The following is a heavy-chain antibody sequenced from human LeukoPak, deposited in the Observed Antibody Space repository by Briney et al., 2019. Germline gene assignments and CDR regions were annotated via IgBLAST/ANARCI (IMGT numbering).Heavy chain of an antibody. Sequence: GASVKVSCKAPGYTFTGYYMHWVRQAPGQGLEWMGWINPNSGGTNYAQKFQGRVTMTRDTSISTAYMELSRLGSDDTAVYYCARGEGYCSSTSCLDWFDPWGQGTLVTVSS. CDR3: ARGEGYCSSTSCLDWFDP. V-gene: IGHV1-2*02. CDR1: GYTFTGYY. D-gene: IGHD2-2*01. J-gene: IGHJ5*02. CDR2: INPNSGGT.